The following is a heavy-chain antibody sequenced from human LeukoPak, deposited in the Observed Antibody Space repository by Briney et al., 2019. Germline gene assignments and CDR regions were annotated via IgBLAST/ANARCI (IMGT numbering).Heavy chain of an antibody. CDR2: IIPIFGTA. Sequence: GASVKVSCKASGGTFSSYAISWVRQAPGQGLEWMDGIIPIFGTANYAQKFQGRVTITADESTSTAYMELSSLRSEDTAVYYCASPTPGVVGATDFDYWGQGTLVTVSS. CDR1: GGTFSSYA. D-gene: IGHD1-26*01. J-gene: IGHJ4*02. V-gene: IGHV1-69*13. CDR3: ASPTPGVVGATDFDY.